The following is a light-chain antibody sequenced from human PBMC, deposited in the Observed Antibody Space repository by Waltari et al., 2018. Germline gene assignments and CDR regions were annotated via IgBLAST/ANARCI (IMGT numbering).Light chain of an antibody. V-gene: IGLV3-1*01. CDR1: KLDNKY. CDR2: EDT. Sequence: SFELTQPPSLSVSPGQTASITCSGDKLDNKYVYWYQQKPGRSPVLVIHEDTQRPSGIPEPFSGSNSGNTAILTISGTRAIDEADYYCQTWDSRIVVFGGGTKVTVL. CDR3: QTWDSRIVV. J-gene: IGLJ3*02.